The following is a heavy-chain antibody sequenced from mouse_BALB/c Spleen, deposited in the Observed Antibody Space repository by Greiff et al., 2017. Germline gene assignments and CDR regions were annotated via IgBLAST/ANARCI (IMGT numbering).Heavy chain of an antibody. CDR2: ISSGGSYT. D-gene: IGHD2-12*01. V-gene: IGHV5-6*01. Sequence: EVQGVESGGDLVKPGGSLKLSCAASGFTFSSYGMSWVRQTPDKRLEWVATISSGGSYTYYPDSVKGRFTISRDNAKNTLYLQMSSLKSEDTAMYYCARHNDHFFDYWGQGTTLTVSS. J-gene: IGHJ2*01. CDR3: ARHNDHFFDY. CDR1: GFTFSSYG.